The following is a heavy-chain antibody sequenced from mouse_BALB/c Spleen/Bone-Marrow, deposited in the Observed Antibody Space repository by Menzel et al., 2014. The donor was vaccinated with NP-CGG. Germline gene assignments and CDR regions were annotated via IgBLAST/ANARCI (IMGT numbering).Heavy chain of an antibody. CDR3: AGGDYFDY. CDR1: GYTFSSYW. J-gene: IGHJ2*01. Sequence: VQLQQSGAELMKPGASVEISCKATGYTFSSYWIEWVKQRPGHGLEWIGEILPGSGSTNYNEKFKGKATFTADTSSNTAYMQLSSLTSEDSAVYYCAGGDYFDYWGQGTTLTVSS. V-gene: IGHV1-9*01. CDR2: ILPGSGST.